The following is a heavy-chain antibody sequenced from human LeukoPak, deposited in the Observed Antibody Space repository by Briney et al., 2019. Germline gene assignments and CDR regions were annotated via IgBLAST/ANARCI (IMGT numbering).Heavy chain of an antibody. CDR3: ARVDTAMVYFDY. J-gene: IGHJ4*02. V-gene: IGHV4-39*07. D-gene: IGHD5-18*01. CDR1: GGSISTTSNY. CDR2: IYYSGST. Sequence: SETLSLTCSVTGGSISTTSNYWGWIRQPPGKGLEWIGSIYYSGSTYYNSSLKSRVTISVDTSKNQFSLKLSSVTAADTAVYYCARVDTAMVYFDYWGQGTLVTVSS.